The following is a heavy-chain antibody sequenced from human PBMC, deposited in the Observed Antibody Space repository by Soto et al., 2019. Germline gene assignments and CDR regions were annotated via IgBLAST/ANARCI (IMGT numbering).Heavy chain of an antibody. CDR2: ISYDGSNK. V-gene: IGHV3-30-3*01. D-gene: IGHD4-4*01. CDR3: AGAVRHTVTRHLYLDY. Sequence: QVQLVESGGGVVQPGRSLRLSCAASGFTFSSYAMHWVRQAPGKGLEWVAVISYDGSNKYYAGSVKGRFTISRDNSKNTLYPQMNSLRAEDTAVYYCAGAVRHTVTRHLYLDYWGQGTLVTVSS. CDR1: GFTFSSYA. J-gene: IGHJ4*02.